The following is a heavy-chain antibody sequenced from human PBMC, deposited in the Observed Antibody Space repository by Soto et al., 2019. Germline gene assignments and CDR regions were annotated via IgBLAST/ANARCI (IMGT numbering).Heavy chain of an antibody. CDR1: GFTFSSYW. CDR2: IKQDGSEK. J-gene: IGHJ4*02. D-gene: IGHD1-1*01. Sequence: EVQLVESGGGLVQPGGSLRLSCAASGFTFSSYWMSWVRQAPGKGLEWVANIKQDGSEKYYVDSVKGRFTISRDNAKNSLYLQMNSLRAEDTAVYYCARDRFDGWNGPEGYFDYWGQGTLVTVSS. V-gene: IGHV3-7*01. CDR3: ARDRFDGWNGPEGYFDY.